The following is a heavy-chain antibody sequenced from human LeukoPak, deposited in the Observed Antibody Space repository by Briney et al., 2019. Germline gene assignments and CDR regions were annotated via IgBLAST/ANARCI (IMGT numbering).Heavy chain of an antibody. CDR1: GFIFSDYY. Sequence: GGSLRLSCAASGFIFSDYYMSWIRQAPGKGLEWISYISGGGTTIYYADSVKGRFTISRDNTKNSLYLHMSGLRAEDTAMYYCAGDSWEMATMGLGFWGQGALVTVSS. J-gene: IGHJ4*02. D-gene: IGHD5-24*01. CDR3: AGDSWEMATMGLGF. V-gene: IGHV3-11*01. CDR2: ISGGGTTI.